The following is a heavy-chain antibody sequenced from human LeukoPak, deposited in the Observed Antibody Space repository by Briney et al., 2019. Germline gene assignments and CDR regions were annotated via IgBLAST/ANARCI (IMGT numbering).Heavy chain of an antibody. V-gene: IGHV3-21*01. J-gene: IGHJ4*02. Sequence: GGSLRLSCAASGFTFSSYSMNWVRQAPGKGLEWVSSISSSSSYIYYADSVKGRFTNSRDNAKNSLYLQMNSLRAEDTAVYYCARGKAAIRVAAAGPFDYWGQGTLVTVSS. CDR2: ISSSSSYI. CDR1: GFTFSSYS. D-gene: IGHD6-13*01. CDR3: ARGKAAIRVAAAGPFDY.